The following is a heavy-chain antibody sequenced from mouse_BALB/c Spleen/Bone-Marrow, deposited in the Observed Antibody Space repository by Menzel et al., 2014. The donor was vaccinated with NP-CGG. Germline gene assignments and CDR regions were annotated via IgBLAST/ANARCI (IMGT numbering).Heavy chain of an antibody. D-gene: IGHD4-1*02. CDR3: ARSSSTGTPFAY. CDR1: GDSITSGY. Sequence: DVQLQESGPSLVTPSQTLSLTCSVTGDSITSGYWNWIRKFPGNRLEFMGYISYSGSTYYNPSLKSRISITRDTSKNLYSLQLNSVTTEDTATYYCARSSSTGTPFAYWGQGTTLTVSS. CDR2: ISYSGST. J-gene: IGHJ2*01. V-gene: IGHV3-8*02.